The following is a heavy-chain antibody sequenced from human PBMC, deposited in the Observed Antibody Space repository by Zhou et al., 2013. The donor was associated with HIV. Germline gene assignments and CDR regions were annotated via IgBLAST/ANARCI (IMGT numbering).Heavy chain of an antibody. Sequence: QEQLEQPGVEVKKTGASVKVSCKASGYTFSDYAISWVRQAPGEGLRWMAWISGYGGKPNYAQMIEDRVTVTIDTSTSTAYMELKSLRSDDTALYYCARDWGNYGLDVWGQGTTVIVSS. CDR3: ARDWGNYGLDV. D-gene: IGHD3-16*01. J-gene: IGHJ6*02. CDR2: ISGYGGKP. V-gene: IGHV1-18*01. CDR1: GYTFSDYA.